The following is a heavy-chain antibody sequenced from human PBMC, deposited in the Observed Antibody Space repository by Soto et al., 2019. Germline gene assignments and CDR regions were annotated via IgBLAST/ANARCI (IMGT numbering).Heavy chain of an antibody. D-gene: IGHD5-12*01. V-gene: IGHV4-39*01. J-gene: IGHJ6*03. CDR1: GGSISSNSCC. CDR2: FNYSRST. CDR3: ARISVASRYMDV. Sequence: SETLSLTCAVYGGSISSNSCCWVWKRQCPGKELKWVGSFNYSRSTYYSPSLKSRFTISGDTSKKQISLRLSSVTAADTAVYYCARISVASRYMDVWGKGTTVTVSS.